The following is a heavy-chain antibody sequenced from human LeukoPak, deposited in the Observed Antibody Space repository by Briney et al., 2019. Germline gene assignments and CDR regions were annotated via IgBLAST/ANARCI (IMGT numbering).Heavy chain of an antibody. Sequence: SETLSRTCTVSGGSISSSSYYWGWIRQPPGKGLEWIGSIYYSGSTYYNPSLKSRVTISVDTSKNQFSLKLSSVTAADTAVYYCARHAVVAATACDYWGQGTLVTVSS. V-gene: IGHV4-39*01. J-gene: IGHJ4*02. CDR3: ARHAVVAATACDY. CDR1: GGSISSSSYY. CDR2: IYYSGST. D-gene: IGHD2-15*01.